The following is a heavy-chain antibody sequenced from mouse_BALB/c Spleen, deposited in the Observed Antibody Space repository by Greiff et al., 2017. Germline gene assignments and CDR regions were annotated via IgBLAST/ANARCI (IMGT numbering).Heavy chain of an antibody. CDR2: ISDGGSYT. CDR1: GFTFSDYY. J-gene: IGHJ4*01. V-gene: IGHV5-4*02. Sequence: EVKLMESGGGLVKPGGSLKLSCAASGFTFSDYYMYWVRQTPEKRLEWVATISDGGSYTYYPDNVKGRFTISRDNAKNNLYLQMSSLKSEDTAMYYCARDAMDYWGQGTSVTVSS. CDR3: ARDAMDY.